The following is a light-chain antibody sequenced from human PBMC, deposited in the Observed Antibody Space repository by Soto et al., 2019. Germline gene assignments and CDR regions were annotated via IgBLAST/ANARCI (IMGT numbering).Light chain of an antibody. Sequence: EIVLTQSPGTLSLSPGERATLSCRASQSVSSSYLAWYQQKPGQAPRLLIYGASSRATGIPDRFSGSGSGTDFTLTIIRLEPEDFSVYYCQQYGSSPQNTFGQGTKLEIK. CDR2: GAS. V-gene: IGKV3-20*01. CDR3: QQYGSSPQNT. J-gene: IGKJ2*01. CDR1: QSVSSSY.